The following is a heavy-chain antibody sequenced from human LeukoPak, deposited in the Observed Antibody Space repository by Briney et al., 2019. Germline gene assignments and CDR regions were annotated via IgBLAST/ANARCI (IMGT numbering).Heavy chain of an antibody. CDR2: IFYSERT. J-gene: IGHJ4*02. CDR1: GGSISSSDYW. Sequence: SETLSLTCAVSGGSISSSDYWWAWIRQPPGKELDWIASIFYSERTHYNPSLQSRVIISVDTSKNQFSLELNSVTAADTAVYYCARQRGLGSWSFDYWGLGALVTVSS. CDR3: ARQRGLGSWSFDY. D-gene: IGHD2-15*01. V-gene: IGHV4-39*01.